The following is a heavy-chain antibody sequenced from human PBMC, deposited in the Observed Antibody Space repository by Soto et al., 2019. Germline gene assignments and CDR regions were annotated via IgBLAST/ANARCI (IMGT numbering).Heavy chain of an antibody. J-gene: IGHJ6*02. V-gene: IGHV1-18*04. CDR3: ARYVFCGGALACPDMDV. CDR2: ISGYNGNT. Sequence: QVVLEQSGGEVKKPGASVKVSCKASGYTFSGYSITWVRQAPGQGLEWMGRISGYNGNTNYARTLRDRLTLTTDTSTSTSYMELRSLTSDDTTVYYSARYVFCGGALACPDMDVSGQGTTVTVSS. CDR1: GYTFSGYS. D-gene: IGHD2-21*01.